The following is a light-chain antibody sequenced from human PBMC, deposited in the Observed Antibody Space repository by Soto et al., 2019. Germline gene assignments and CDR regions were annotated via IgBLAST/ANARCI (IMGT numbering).Light chain of an antibody. CDR3: QKYTSAPPGVT. Sequence: DIQMTQSPSSLSASVGDRVTITCRASQGISNYLAWYQQKPGKVPKLLIYAASTLQSGVPSRFSGSGSGTDFTLPISILQPEDVATYYCQKYTSAPPGVTFGPGTKGDIK. V-gene: IGKV1-27*01. CDR2: AAS. J-gene: IGKJ3*01. CDR1: QGISNY.